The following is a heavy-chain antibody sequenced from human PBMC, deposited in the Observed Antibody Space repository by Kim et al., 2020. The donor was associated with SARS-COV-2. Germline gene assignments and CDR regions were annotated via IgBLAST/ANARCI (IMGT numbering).Heavy chain of an antibody. D-gene: IGHD3-10*01. CDR1: GYSISSGYY. CDR2: IYHSGST. V-gene: IGHV4-38-2*02. CDR3: ARVLLWFGENGPDY. Sequence: SETLSLTCTVSGYSISSGYYWGWIRQPPGKGLEWIGSIYHSGSTYYNPSLKSRVTISVDTSKNQFSLKLSSVTAADTAVYYCARVLLWFGENGPDYWGQGTLVTVSS. J-gene: IGHJ4*02.